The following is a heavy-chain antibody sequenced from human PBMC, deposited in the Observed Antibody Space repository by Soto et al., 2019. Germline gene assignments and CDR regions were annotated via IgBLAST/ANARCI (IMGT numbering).Heavy chain of an antibody. CDR2: IYPGDSDT. CDR3: ARRASVYGMDV. J-gene: IGHJ6*02. V-gene: IGHV5-51*01. Sequence: GESLKISCKGSGYSFTNNWIGWVRQLPGKGLEWMGIIYPGDSDTSYSPSFQGQVTISADKSISTAYLQWSSLKASDTAMYYCARRASVYGMDVWGQGSTVTVSS. CDR1: GYSFTNNW.